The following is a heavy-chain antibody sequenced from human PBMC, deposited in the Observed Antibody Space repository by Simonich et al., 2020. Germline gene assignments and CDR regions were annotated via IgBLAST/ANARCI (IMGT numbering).Heavy chain of an antibody. V-gene: IGHV3-30*07. Sequence: QVQLVESGGGVVQPGRSLRLSCAASGFTFSSYAMHWVRQAPGKGQEWVEVISYDGSNKYYADSVKGRFTISRDNSKNTLYLQMNSLRAEDTAVYYCARDRNWGWFDPWGQGTLVTVSS. D-gene: IGHD7-27*01. CDR3: ARDRNWGWFDP. CDR2: ISYDGSNK. CDR1: GFTFSSYA. J-gene: IGHJ5*02.